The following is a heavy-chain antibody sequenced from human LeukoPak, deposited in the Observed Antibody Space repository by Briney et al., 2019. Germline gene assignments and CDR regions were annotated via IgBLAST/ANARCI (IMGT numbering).Heavy chain of an antibody. CDR1: GFTFSSYS. J-gene: IGHJ4*02. CDR3: VKDDGWRELTGVFAY. D-gene: IGHD7-27*01. Sequence: PGGSLRLSCAASGFTFSSYSMNWVRQAPGKGLEYVSAISSNGGSTYYADSVKGRFTISRDNSKNTLYLQMSSLRAEDTAVYYCVKDDGWRELTGVFAYWGQGTLVTVSS. V-gene: IGHV3-64D*06. CDR2: ISSNGGST.